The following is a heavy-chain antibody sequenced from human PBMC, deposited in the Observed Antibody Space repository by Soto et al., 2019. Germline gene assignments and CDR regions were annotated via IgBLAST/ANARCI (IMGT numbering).Heavy chain of an antibody. CDR1: GGSITDDY. CDR2: FFYNGNT. Sequence: SETLSLTCTVSGGSITDDYWIWIRQPPGKGLEWIGYFFYNGNTNYNPSLKSRVTISVDTSKNQFSLKLSSVTAADTAVYYCARRTNYYYVMAVWGQGTTVTVS. V-gene: IGHV4-59*01. CDR3: ARRTNYYYVMAV. J-gene: IGHJ6*02.